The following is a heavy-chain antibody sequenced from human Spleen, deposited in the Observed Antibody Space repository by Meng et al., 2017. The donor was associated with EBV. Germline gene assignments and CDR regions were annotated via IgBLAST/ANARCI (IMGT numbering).Heavy chain of an antibody. D-gene: IGHD1-1*01. V-gene: IGHV4-4*02. CDR1: GGPITHRTL. CDR3: VSTAGQSTTWRYFDL. J-gene: IGHJ4*02. Sequence: LQGSGPGSGKPSGTLSLTCIVSGGPITHRTLWSWVRQTPGKGLDWIGGVYHSGTPNYNPSLKSRVAISVDKSSNKFSLNLTSVTAADTAVYYCVSTAGQSTTWRYFDLWGRGTLVTVSS. CDR2: VYHSGTP.